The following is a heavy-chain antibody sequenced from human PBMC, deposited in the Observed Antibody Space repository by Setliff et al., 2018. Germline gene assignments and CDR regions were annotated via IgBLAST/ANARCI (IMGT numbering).Heavy chain of an antibody. CDR3: ATGYSGSPGSYYFDY. V-gene: IGHV4-34*01. Sequence: KTSETLSLTCAVYGGSFSTYYWIWIRQPPGKGLEWIGEINHSGSTNYNPSLKSRVTISVDTSKNQFSLKLSSVTAADTAVYYCATGYSGSPGSYYFDYWGQGTMVTVSS. D-gene: IGHD1-26*01. CDR2: INHSGST. CDR1: GGSFSTYY. J-gene: IGHJ4*03.